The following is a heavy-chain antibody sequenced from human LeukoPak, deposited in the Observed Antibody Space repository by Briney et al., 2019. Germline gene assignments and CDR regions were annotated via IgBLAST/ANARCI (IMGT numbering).Heavy chain of an antibody. CDR2: ISYDGSNK. D-gene: IGHD2-2*01. V-gene: IGHV3-30-3*01. Sequence: GGSLRLSCAASGFTFSSYAMHWVRQAPGKGLEWVAVISYDGSNKYYAHSVKGRFTISRDNSKNTLYLQMNSLRAEDTAVYYCASPYCSSTSCYPSYYYYGMDVWGQGTTVTVSS. CDR1: GFTFSSYA. CDR3: ASPYCSSTSCYPSYYYYGMDV. J-gene: IGHJ6*02.